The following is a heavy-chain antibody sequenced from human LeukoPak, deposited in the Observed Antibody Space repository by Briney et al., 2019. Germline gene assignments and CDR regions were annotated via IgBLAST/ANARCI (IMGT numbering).Heavy chain of an antibody. CDR1: GFKFSDYG. V-gene: IGHV3-30*19. CDR3: ARVSRWLGYYYYYGMDV. D-gene: IGHD6-19*01. Sequence: GGSLRLSCVASGFKFSDYGMHWVRQAPGKGLEWVAVVASDGNDKHHADSVKGRFTISRDNSKNTLYLQMNSLRADDTAVYYCARVSRWLGYYYYYGMDVWGQGTTVTVSS. CDR2: VASDGNDK. J-gene: IGHJ6*02.